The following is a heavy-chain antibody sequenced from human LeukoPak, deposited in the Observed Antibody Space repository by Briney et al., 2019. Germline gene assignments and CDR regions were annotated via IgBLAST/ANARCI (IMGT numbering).Heavy chain of an antibody. CDR2: TYYRSKWCN. CDR3: ARDQRDSSGYPNWFDP. J-gene: IGHJ5*02. D-gene: IGHD3-22*01. CDR1: GDSVSSNSAA. Sequence: SQTLSLTCAISGDSVSSNSAAWNWIRQSPSRGLEWLGRTYYRSKWCNDYAVSVKSRITINPDTSKNQFSLQLNSVTPEDTAVYYCARDQRDSSGYPNWFDPWGQGTLVTVSS. V-gene: IGHV6-1*01.